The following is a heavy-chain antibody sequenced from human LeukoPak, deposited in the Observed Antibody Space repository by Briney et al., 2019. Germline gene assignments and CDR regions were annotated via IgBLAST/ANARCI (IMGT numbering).Heavy chain of an antibody. CDR2: IFYSGST. J-gene: IGHJ5*02. Sequence: SETLSLTCTVSGGSISTSNYYWGWIRQPPGKGLEWIGNIFYSGSTYYSPSLRSRVTISLDTSRNQFSLKLSSVTAADTAVYYCARDRGDIVVVVAAHTGGIRKATPNWFDPWGQGTLVTVSS. V-gene: IGHV4-39*07. D-gene: IGHD2-15*01. CDR3: ARDRGDIVVVVAAHTGGIRKATPNWFDP. CDR1: GGSISTSNYY.